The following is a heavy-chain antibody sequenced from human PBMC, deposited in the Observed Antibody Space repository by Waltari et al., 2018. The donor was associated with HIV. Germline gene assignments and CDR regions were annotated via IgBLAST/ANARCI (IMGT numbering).Heavy chain of an antibody. CDR3: ARGQYGPGSREDY. CDR2: INHSGRT. CDR1: VGSSSNYY. D-gene: IGHD3-10*01. Sequence: QVQLQQWGTALLKPSATLSLTCTVQVGSSSNYYLSWIRQPPGKGLGWIAEINHSGRTNYNPSLKSRLTISVDTSKTQFSVKLTSVTAADTAVYFCARGQYGPGSREDYCGQGTLVTVAS. V-gene: IGHV4-34*02. J-gene: IGHJ4*02.